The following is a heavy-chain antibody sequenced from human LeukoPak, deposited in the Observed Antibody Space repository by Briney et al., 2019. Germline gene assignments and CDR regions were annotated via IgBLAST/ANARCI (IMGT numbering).Heavy chain of an antibody. V-gene: IGHV3-53*01. CDR1: GFTVSSNY. CDR2: IYSGGST. J-gene: IGHJ6*03. Sequence: GGSLRLSCAASGFTVSSNYMSWVRQAPGKGLEWVSVIYSGGSTYYADSVKGRFTISRDNSKNTLYLQMNSLRAEDTAVYYCARFPEYYYYYMDVWGKGTTVTVSS. CDR3: ARFPEYYYYYMDV.